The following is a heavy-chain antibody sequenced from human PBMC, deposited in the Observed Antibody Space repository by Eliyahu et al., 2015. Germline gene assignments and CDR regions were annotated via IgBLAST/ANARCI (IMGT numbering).Heavy chain of an antibody. CDR2: INANGDET. D-gene: IGHD2-15*01. CDR3: APTGLNPFILDAXDL. V-gene: IGHV3-23*04. Sequence: EGQLVESGGDLVQPGESLRLSCVASGVXFARYSMXWXRQAPGKGLEWVSSINANGDETHYPDSEMGRFTISRDNSKNTLYLQLNNLRAEDTAIYYCAPTGLNPFILDAXDLWGRGTRVTVSS. CDR1: GVXFARYS. J-gene: IGHJ3*01.